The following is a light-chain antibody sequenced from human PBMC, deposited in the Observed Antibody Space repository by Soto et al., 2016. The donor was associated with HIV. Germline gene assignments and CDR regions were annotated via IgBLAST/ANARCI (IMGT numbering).Light chain of an antibody. J-gene: IGLJ2*01. CDR3: QVWDSSSDHVV. Sequence: SYVLTQPPSVSVAPGKTARITCGGNNIGSKSVYWYQQKSGQAPVLVVHDDSHRPSGIPERFSGSNSGNTATLTISRVEAGDEADYYCQVWDSSSDHVVFGGGTKLTVL. CDR1: NIGSKS. CDR2: DDS. V-gene: IGLV3-21*03.